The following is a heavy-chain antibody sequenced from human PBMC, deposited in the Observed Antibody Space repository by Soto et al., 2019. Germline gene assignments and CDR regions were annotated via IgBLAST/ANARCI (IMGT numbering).Heavy chain of an antibody. J-gene: IGHJ6*02. D-gene: IGHD3-22*01. CDR3: ARAPNDSSGYGMDV. Sequence: PGGSLRLSCAASGFTFSSYDMHWVRQATGKGLEWVSAIGTAGDTYYPGSVKGRFTISRENAKNSLYLQMNSLRAGDTAVYYCARAPNDSSGYGMDVWGQGTTVTVSS. CDR2: IGTAGDT. V-gene: IGHV3-13*04. CDR1: GFTFSSYD.